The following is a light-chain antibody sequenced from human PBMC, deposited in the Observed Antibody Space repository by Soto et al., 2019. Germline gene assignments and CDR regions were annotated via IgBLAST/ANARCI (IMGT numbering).Light chain of an antibody. CDR3: QQYDDWG. CDR1: QNVTSN. J-gene: IGKJ1*01. Sequence: MVMTQSPATLSVSPGERVTLSCRTSQNVTSNLAWYQLKPGQTPSLLIYGTSTRAPDIPVRFSGSGSGTEFTLTISTVQSEDSASYYCQQYDDWGFGPGTKVEIK. CDR2: GTS. V-gene: IGKV3-15*01.